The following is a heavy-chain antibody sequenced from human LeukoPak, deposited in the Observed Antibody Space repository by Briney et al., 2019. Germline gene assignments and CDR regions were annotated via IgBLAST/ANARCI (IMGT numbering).Heavy chain of an antibody. D-gene: IGHD3-10*01. J-gene: IGHJ4*02. CDR3: ARERRGATYYYGSGSRYYFDY. CDR2: INHSGST. Sequence: PSETLSLTCAVYGGSFGGYYWSWIRQPPGKGLEWIGEINHSGSTNYNPSLKSRVTISVDTSKNQFSLKLSSVTAADTAVYYCARERRGATYYYGSGSRYYFDYWGQGTLVTVSS. CDR1: GGSFGGYY. V-gene: IGHV4-34*01.